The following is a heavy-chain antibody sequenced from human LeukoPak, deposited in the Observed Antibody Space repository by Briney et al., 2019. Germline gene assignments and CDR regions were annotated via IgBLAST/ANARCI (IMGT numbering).Heavy chain of an antibody. CDR3: ARVVRGDAYNYDY. CDR1: GFTFSSYT. D-gene: IGHD5-24*01. J-gene: IGHJ4*02. CDR2: INTSGNSM. V-gene: IGHV3-21*01. Sequence: PGGSLRLSCAASGFTFSSYTMNWVRQAPGKGLEWVSSINTSGNSMYHADSVKGRFTTSRDNARNSLYLQMNSLRAEDTAVYYCARVVRGDAYNYDYWGRGALVTDSS.